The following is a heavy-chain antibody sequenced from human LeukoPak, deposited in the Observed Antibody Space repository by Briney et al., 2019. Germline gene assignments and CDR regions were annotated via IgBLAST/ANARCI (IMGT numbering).Heavy chain of an antibody. CDR2: INCYGGTV. CDR3: VRDARSIVAIPYFDY. Sequence: PGDSLTLSCAASGFTFINYEMRWVRQAPGKGLEWVSYINCYGGTVHYADSVTGRFTISRDNAKNSLYLQMNSLRAEDTDVYYCVRDARSIVAIPYFDYWGQGTLVTVSS. V-gene: IGHV3-48*03. CDR1: GFTFINYE. D-gene: IGHD1-26*01. J-gene: IGHJ4*02.